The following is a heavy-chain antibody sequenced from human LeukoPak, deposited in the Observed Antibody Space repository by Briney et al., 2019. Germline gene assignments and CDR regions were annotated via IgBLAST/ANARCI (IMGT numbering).Heavy chain of an antibody. J-gene: IGHJ4*02. CDR2: IYYSGST. Sequence: PSETLSLACTVSGGSISSSSYYWGWIRQPPGKGLEWIGSIYYSGSTYYNPSLKSRVTISVDTSKNQFSLKLSSVTAADTAVYYCAMSYSNYPYYFDYWGQGTLVTVSS. D-gene: IGHD4-11*01. V-gene: IGHV4-39*07. CDR3: AMSYSNYPYYFDY. CDR1: GGSISSSSYY.